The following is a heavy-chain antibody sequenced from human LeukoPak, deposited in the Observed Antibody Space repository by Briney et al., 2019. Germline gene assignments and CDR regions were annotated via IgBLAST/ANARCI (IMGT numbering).Heavy chain of an antibody. CDR3: ARGQWLPIDAFDI. CDR1: GGSISGYY. Sequence: SETLSLTCTVSGGSISGYYWSWIRQPPGKGLEWTGNIHYSGSTNYNPSPRSRVIISVDTSKNQFSLKLTSVTAADTAVYYCARGQWLPIDAFDIWGQGTMVTVS. V-gene: IGHV4-59*01. CDR2: IHYSGST. D-gene: IGHD6-19*01. J-gene: IGHJ3*02.